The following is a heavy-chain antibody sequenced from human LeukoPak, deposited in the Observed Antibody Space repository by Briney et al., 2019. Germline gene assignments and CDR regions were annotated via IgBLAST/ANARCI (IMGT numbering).Heavy chain of an antibody. J-gene: IGHJ2*01. CDR2: ISSSSSYI. CDR3: ARDGLATATLHWNFDL. D-gene: IGHD1-26*01. Sequence: GGSLRLSCAASGFTFSSYNMNWVRQAPGKGLEWVSSISSSSSYIYYADSVKGRFTISRDNAKNSLYLQMNSLRAQDTAVFYSARDGLATATLHWNFDLWGRGALVTVSS. V-gene: IGHV3-21*01. CDR1: GFTFSSYN.